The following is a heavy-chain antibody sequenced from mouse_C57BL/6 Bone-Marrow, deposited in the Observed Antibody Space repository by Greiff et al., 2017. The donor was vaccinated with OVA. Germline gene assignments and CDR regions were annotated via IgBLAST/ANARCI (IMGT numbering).Heavy chain of an antibody. J-gene: IGHJ4*01. CDR1: GYTFTDYY. D-gene: IGHD1-1*01. Sequence: EVQLQQSGPELVKPGASVKISCKASGYTFTDYYMNWVKQSHGKSLEWIGDINPNNGGTSYNQKFKGKATLTVDKSSSTAYMQLSSLTTEDSAIYYCARERLLRSYYAMDYWGQGTSVTVSS. CDR3: ARERLLRSYYAMDY. CDR2: INPNNGGT. V-gene: IGHV1-26*01.